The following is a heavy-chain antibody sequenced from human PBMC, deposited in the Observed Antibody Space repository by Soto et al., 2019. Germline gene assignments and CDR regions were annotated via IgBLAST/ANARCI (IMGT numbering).Heavy chain of an antibody. CDR2: IKHDTSEA. Sequence: DVQLVESGGGLVQPGRSLRLSCAASGFIFSDYWMSWVRQAPGKGLEWVGNIKHDTSEAHYADSVKGRFTITRDNIKNFLFLQMNGLRSDDTASYYCARDGLLFSGPYRPSRFDYWGLGTLVTVSS. D-gene: IGHD3-16*02. V-gene: IGHV3-7*03. CDR1: GFIFSDYW. J-gene: IGHJ4*02. CDR3: ARDGLLFSGPYRPSRFDY.